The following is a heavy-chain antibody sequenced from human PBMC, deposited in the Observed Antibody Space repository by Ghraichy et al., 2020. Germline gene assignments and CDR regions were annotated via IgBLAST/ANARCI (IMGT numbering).Heavy chain of an antibody. CDR2: ISGSGGST. Sequence: GGSLRLSCAASGFTFSSYAMSWVRQAPGKGLEWVSAISGSGGSTYYADSVKGRFTISRDNSKNTLYLQMNSLRAEDTAVYYCAKEGGTDGDTEYYFDYWGQGTLVTVSS. CDR3: AKEGGTDGDTEYYFDY. V-gene: IGHV3-23*01. D-gene: IGHD4-17*01. J-gene: IGHJ4*02. CDR1: GFTFSSYA.